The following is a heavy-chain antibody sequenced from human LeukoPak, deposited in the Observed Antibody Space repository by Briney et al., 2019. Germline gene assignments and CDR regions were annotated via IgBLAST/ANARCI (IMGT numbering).Heavy chain of an antibody. V-gene: IGHV4-34*01. CDR3: ARGRGSYSGWPFQH. D-gene: IGHD6-19*01. J-gene: IGHJ1*01. Sequence: SETLSLTCTVSGGSISSYYWSWIRQPPGKGLEWIGEINHSGSTNYNPSLKSRVTISVDTSKNQFSLKLSSVTAADTAVYYCARGRGSYSGWPFQHWGQGTLVTVSS. CDR2: INHSGST. CDR1: GGSISSYY.